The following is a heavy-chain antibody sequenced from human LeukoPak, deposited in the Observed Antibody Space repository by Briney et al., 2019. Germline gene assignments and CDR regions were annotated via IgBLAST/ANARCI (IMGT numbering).Heavy chain of an antibody. CDR3: ATYNSLSHLDY. J-gene: IGHJ4*02. CDR2: IWYDGSNK. V-gene: IGHV3-33*01. CDR1: GFTFSNHG. Sequence: GGSLRLSCAASGFTFSNHGMHWVRQAPGKGLEWVAVIWYDGSNKYYVDSVKGRFTISRDNSENTLYLQMNSLRAEDTAVYYCATYNSLSHLDYWGQGTLVTVSS. D-gene: IGHD2/OR15-2a*01.